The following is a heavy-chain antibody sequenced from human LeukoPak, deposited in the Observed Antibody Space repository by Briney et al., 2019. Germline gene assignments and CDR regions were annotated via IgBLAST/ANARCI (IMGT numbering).Heavy chain of an antibody. CDR3: ARLNYYYDSSGYYPSSPFDY. CDR2: IYYSGST. Sequence: SETLSLTRTVSGGSISSSSYYWGWIRQPPGKGLEWIGSIYYSGSTYYNPSLKSRVTISVDTSKNQFSLKLSSVTAADTAVYYCARLNYYYDSSGYYPSSPFDYWGQGTLVTVSS. D-gene: IGHD3-22*01. CDR1: GGSISSSSYY. J-gene: IGHJ4*02. V-gene: IGHV4-39*01.